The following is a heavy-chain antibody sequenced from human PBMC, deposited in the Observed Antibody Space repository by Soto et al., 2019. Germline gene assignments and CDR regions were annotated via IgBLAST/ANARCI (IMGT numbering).Heavy chain of an antibody. CDR1: GFTFSKYA. CDR3: AKEVDDYYDSSHNLAS. Sequence: GGSLRLSCAASGFTFSKYAMNWVRQAPGKGLEWVSTISASGRNTYYADSVKGRFTISRDNSKNTLYLQMNSLRAEDTAVYYCAKEVDDYYDSSHNLASWGQGSLVTVSS. J-gene: IGHJ4*02. D-gene: IGHD3-22*01. CDR2: ISASGRNT. V-gene: IGHV3-23*01.